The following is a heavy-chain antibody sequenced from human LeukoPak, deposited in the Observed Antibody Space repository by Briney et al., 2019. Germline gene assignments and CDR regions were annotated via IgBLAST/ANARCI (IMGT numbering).Heavy chain of an antibody. Sequence: VGSLRLSCAASGFTFSSYEMNWVPQAPGKGLEWVSYISSSGSTIYYADSVKGRFTISRDNAKNSLYLQMNSLRAEDTAVYYCARDRGAQWLVPLDYWGQGTLVTVSS. J-gene: IGHJ4*02. D-gene: IGHD6-19*01. CDR1: GFTFSSYE. CDR2: ISSSGSTI. V-gene: IGHV3-48*03. CDR3: ARDRGAQWLVPLDY.